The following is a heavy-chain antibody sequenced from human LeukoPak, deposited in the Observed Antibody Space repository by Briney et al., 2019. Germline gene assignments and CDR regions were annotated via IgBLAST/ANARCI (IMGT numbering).Heavy chain of an antibody. CDR3: ARDLIVATISTLYY. Sequence: ASVKVSCKASGYTFTSYDINWVRQATGQGLEWMGWMNPNSGNTGYAQKFQGRVTMTRNTSISTAYMELNSLTSEDTAVYYCARDLIVATISTLYYWGQGTLVTVSS. CDR2: MNPNSGNT. V-gene: IGHV1-8*01. J-gene: IGHJ4*02. D-gene: IGHD5-12*01. CDR1: GYTFTSYD.